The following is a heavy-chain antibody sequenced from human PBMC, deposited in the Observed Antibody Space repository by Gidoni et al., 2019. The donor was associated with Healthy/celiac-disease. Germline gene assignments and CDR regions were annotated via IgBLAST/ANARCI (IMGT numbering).Heavy chain of an antibody. D-gene: IGHD6-13*01. CDR3: ARMRGITAAGYFDY. CDR2: IDWDDDK. CDR1: GFSLSTSGMC. J-gene: IGHJ4*02. Sequence: QVTLRESGPALVKPTQTLTLTSTFSGFSLSTSGMCVSWIRQPPGKALEWLARIDWDDDKYYNTSLKTRLTISKDTSKNQVVLTMTNMDPVDTATYYCARMRGITAAGYFDYWGQGTLVTVSS. V-gene: IGHV2-70*15.